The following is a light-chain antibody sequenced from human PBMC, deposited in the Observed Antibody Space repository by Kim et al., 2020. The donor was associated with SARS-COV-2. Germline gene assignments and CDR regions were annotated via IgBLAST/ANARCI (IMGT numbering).Light chain of an antibody. V-gene: IGKV1-8*01. CDR2: AAS. CDR1: QGISSY. CDR3: QHYYTYPWT. J-gene: IGKJ1*01. Sequence: ASTGDRVTITCRASQGISSYLAWYQQKPGKAPKLLIYAASTLHSGVPSRFSGSGSGTDFTLTISCLQSEDFATYYCQHYYTYPWTFGQGTKVDIK.